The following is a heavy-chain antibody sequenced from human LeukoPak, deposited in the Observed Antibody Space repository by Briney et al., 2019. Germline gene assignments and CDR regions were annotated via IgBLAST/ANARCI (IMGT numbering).Heavy chain of an antibody. D-gene: IGHD3-10*01. CDR1: GGTFSSYA. V-gene: IGHV1-69*05. J-gene: IGHJ6*03. CDR2: IIPIFGTA. CDR3: ARESAPGLLWFGRPAPYYMDV. Sequence: GASVKVSCKASGGTFSSYAISWVRQAPGQGLEWMGGIIPIFGTANYAQKFQGRVTITTDESTSTAYMELSSLRSEDTAVYYCARESAPGLLWFGRPAPYYMDVWGKGTTVTVSS.